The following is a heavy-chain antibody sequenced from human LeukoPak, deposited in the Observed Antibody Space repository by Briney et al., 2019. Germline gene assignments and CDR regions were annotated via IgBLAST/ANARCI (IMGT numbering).Heavy chain of an antibody. CDR2: ISSSGKII. Sequence: GGSLRLSCAAPGFTFSSYEMNWVRQAPGKGLEWVSYISSSGKIIYYADSVKSRFTISRDNAKKSLYLQMNSLRGEDTGVYYCARDTCAGSSCYLFDSWGRGTLVTVSS. D-gene: IGHD2-2*01. V-gene: IGHV3-48*03. J-gene: IGHJ4*02. CDR1: GFTFSSYE. CDR3: ARDTCAGSSCYLFDS.